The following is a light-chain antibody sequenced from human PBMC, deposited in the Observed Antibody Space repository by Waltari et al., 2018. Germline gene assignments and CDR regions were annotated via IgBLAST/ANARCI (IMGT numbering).Light chain of an antibody. J-gene: IGLJ2*01. CDR2: SND. CDR1: NYNIGSGP. CDR3: ATCDGRVNGVL. Sequence: QSVLTQAPSVSGTPGQRVTISCSGTNYNIGSGPVNWYQQVPGMSPKLLIYSNDERPPGVPVRFAGSKSATSASLALSVLQSEDEADYDCATCDGRVNGVLFGGGTKVTVL. V-gene: IGLV1-44*01.